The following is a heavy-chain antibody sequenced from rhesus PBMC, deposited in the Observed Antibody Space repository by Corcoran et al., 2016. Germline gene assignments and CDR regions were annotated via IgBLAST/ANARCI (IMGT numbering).Heavy chain of an antibody. Sequence: EVRLVESGGGLVQPGGSLRLSCAASGFTFSDYYMSWVRQAPGKGTEWVCFIRNKVNGGTAEYAESVKGRFSISRDDSKSIASLQMNSLKTEDTAVYYCATQEYSWNDQPFDYWGQGVLVTVSS. V-gene: IGHV3-116*02. CDR2: IRNKVNGGTA. CDR3: ATQEYSWNDQPFDY. CDR1: GFTFSDYY. D-gene: IGHD1-14*01. J-gene: IGHJ4*01.